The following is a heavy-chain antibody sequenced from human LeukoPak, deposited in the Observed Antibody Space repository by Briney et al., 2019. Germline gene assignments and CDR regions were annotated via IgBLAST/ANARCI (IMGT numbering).Heavy chain of an antibody. CDR2: IYYSGST. Sequence: PSETLSLTCTVSGGSIGSSTYYWGWIRQPPGKGLEWIGSIYYSGSTYYNPSPKSRVTISVDTSKSQFSLRLTSLTAADTAVYYCARGVKHSSSWYKGEVDFWGQGTLVTVSS. D-gene: IGHD6-13*01. CDR3: ARGVKHSSSWYKGEVDF. CDR1: GGSIGSSTYY. V-gene: IGHV4-39*01. J-gene: IGHJ4*02.